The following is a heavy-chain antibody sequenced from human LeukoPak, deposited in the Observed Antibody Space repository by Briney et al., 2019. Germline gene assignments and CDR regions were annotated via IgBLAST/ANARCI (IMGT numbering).Heavy chain of an antibody. CDR3: GRWSPNPNDS. Sequence: GASVKVSCKASGYTFINHGISWVRQAPGQGLEWMGWISAYNGRTEYAPNLQDRVTMTTDTSTTTAYMELGSLTSDDTAVYYCGRWSPNPNDSWGKGTLVTVSS. D-gene: IGHD3-3*01. J-gene: IGHJ5*01. CDR1: GYTFINHG. CDR2: ISAYNGRT. V-gene: IGHV1-18*01.